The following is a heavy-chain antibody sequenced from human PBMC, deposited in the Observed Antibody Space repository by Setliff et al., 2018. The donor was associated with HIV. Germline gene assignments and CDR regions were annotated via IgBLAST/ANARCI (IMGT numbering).Heavy chain of an antibody. V-gene: IGHV1-69*13. CDR2: IVPVYDTT. CDR3: ASPQGANQLLWSFDY. D-gene: IGHD2-2*01. Sequence: ASVKVSCKASGGTFSSFAISWVRQVPGQGLEWMGGIVPVYDTTKYAQNFQGRVTITRDDSTSTSYMELSSLRSEDTAVYYCASPQGANQLLWSFDYWGQGTLVTVSS. J-gene: IGHJ4*02. CDR1: GGTFSSFA.